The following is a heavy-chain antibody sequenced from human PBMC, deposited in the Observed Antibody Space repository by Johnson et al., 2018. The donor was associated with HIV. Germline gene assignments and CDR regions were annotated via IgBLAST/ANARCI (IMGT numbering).Heavy chain of an antibody. CDR3: ARTTYSSSSDDAFDI. CDR1: GFTFSSYA. D-gene: IGHD6-6*01. J-gene: IGHJ3*02. Sequence: VQLVESGGGVVQPGRSLSLSCAASGFTFSSYAMYWVRQAPGKGLEWVAFISYDGSNKYYADSVKGRFTVSRDNSKNTLYLQMNSLRAEDTAVYYCARTTYSSSSDDAFDIWGQGTMVTVSS. V-gene: IGHV3-30-3*01. CDR2: ISYDGSNK.